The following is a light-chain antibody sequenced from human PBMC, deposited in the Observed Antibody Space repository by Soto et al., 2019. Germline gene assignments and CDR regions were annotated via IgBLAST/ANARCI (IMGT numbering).Light chain of an antibody. CDR3: QQYNNWPSIT. V-gene: IGKV3D-15*01. Sequence: EIVMTQSPATLSVSPGERATLSCRASQSVSSNLAWYQQKPGQAPRLLIYGASSRATGIPDRFSGSGSGTELTLTISSLQSEDFAVYYCQQYNNWPSITFGQGTRLEIK. CDR1: QSVSSN. J-gene: IGKJ5*01. CDR2: GAS.